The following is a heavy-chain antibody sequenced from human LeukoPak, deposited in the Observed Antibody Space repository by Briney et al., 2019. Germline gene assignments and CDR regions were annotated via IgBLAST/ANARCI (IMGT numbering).Heavy chain of an antibody. V-gene: IGHV1-46*01. J-gene: IGHJ5*02. Sequence: ASVKVSCKASGYTFTSYYMHWVRQAPGQGLEWMGIINPSGGSTSYAQKFQGRVTMTRDTSTSTVYMELSSLRSEDTAVYYCARGPLFVNQLLEVYRFDPWGQGTLVTVSS. D-gene: IGHD2-2*01. CDR3: ARGPLFVNQLLEVYRFDP. CDR2: INPSGGST. CDR1: GYTFTSYY.